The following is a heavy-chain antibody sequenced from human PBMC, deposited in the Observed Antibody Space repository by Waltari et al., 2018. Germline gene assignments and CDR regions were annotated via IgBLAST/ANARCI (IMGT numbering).Heavy chain of an antibody. CDR3: ARGRRIYCSSTSCYFKPYYYYYMDV. V-gene: IGHV4-34*01. Sequence: QVQLQQWGAGLLKPSETLSLTCAVYGGSFSGYYWSWIRQPPGKGLEWIGEINHSGSTNHNPSPKSRGTISVDTSKNQFSLKLSSVTAADTAVYYCARGRRIYCSSTSCYFKPYYYYYMDVWGKGTTVTISS. J-gene: IGHJ6*03. CDR1: GGSFSGYY. D-gene: IGHD2-2*01. CDR2: INHSGST.